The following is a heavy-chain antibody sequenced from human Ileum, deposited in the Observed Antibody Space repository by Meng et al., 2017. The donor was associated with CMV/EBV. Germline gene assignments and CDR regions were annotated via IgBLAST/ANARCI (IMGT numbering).Heavy chain of an antibody. V-gene: IGHV1-8*01. D-gene: IGHD3-16*01. Sequence: SVCTFTSNDIHWVRQDPGQGLGWMGWMNPNKGETGYAQKFQSRVTMTGDRSTSTAYMELSSLRSEDTAVYYCANWESSSRLTLFDSWGQGTLVTVSS. CDR2: MNPNKGET. J-gene: IGHJ4*02. CDR3: ANWESSSRLTLFDS. CDR1: VCTFTSND.